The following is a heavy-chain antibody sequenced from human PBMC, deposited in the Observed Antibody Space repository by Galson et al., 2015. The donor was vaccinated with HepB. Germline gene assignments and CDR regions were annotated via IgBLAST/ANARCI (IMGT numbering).Heavy chain of an antibody. V-gene: IGHV3-30-3*01. CDR1: GFTFSSYA. D-gene: IGHD1-26*01. Sequence: SLRLSCAASGFTFSSYAMHWVRQAPGKGLEWVAVISYDGSNKYYADSVKGRFTISRDNSKNTLYLQMNSLRAEDTAVYYCAREWISGSYSIIAFDIWGQGTMVTVSS. J-gene: IGHJ3*02. CDR2: ISYDGSNK. CDR3: AREWISGSYSIIAFDI.